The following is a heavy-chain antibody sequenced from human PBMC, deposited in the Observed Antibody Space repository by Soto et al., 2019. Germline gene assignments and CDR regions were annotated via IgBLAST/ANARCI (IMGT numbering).Heavy chain of an antibody. Sequence: ASVKVSCKVSGYTLTELSMHWVRQAPGKGLEWMGGFDPEDGETIYAQKFQGRVTMTEDTSTNTAYMELSSLRSEDTAVYYCATDGPDIVVVVAGRGAFDIWGQGTMVTVSS. CDR1: GYTLTELS. D-gene: IGHD2-15*01. CDR3: ATDGPDIVVVVAGRGAFDI. V-gene: IGHV1-24*01. J-gene: IGHJ3*02. CDR2: FDPEDGET.